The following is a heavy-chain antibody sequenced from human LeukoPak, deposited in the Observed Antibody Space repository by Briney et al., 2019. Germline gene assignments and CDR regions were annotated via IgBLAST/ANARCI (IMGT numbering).Heavy chain of an antibody. CDR3: AKDPGNNNWSYWYFDI. CDR1: GFTFSSYA. CDR2: ISGSGGST. J-gene: IGHJ2*01. V-gene: IGHV3-23*01. Sequence: PGGSLRLSCAASGFTFSSYAMTWVRQAPGKGLEGVSSISGSGGSTYYADSVKGRFTISRDNSKNKLYLQMNSLRAEDTAVYYCAKDPGNNNWSYWYFDIWGRGTLVSVS. D-gene: IGHD1-1*01.